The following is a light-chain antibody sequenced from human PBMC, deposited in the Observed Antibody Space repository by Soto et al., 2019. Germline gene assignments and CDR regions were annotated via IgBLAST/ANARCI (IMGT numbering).Light chain of an antibody. CDR3: QHDGHPHWT. J-gene: IGKJ1*01. V-gene: IGKV3-20*01. Sequence: ELVLTQSPDTLSLSPGERATLSCRASRDAYNGYLAWYQQRPGQAPRLLIYGVFTRANGIPDRFSGSGFGIDFTLSITRLDPEDSAVYYCQHDGHPHWTFGQGTKVEIK. CDR1: RDAYNGY. CDR2: GVF.